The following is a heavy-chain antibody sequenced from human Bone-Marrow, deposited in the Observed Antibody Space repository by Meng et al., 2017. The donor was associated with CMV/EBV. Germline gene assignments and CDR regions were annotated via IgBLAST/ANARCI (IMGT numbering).Heavy chain of an antibody. CDR1: GGSISSYY. Sequence: SETLSLTCTVSGGSISSYYWSWIRQPPGKGLEWIGYIYYSGSTNYNPSPKSRVTISVDTSKNQFSLKLSSVTAADTAVYYCARDHTIGYYYDSSGYFDYWGQGTLVTVSS. V-gene: IGHV4-59*01. J-gene: IGHJ4*02. CDR2: IYYSGST. D-gene: IGHD3-22*01. CDR3: ARDHTIGYYYDSSGYFDY.